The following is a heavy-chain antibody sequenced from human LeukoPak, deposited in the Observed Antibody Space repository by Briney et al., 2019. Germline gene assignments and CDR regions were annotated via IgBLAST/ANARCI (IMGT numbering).Heavy chain of an antibody. D-gene: IGHD3-22*01. CDR1: GGTFSSYA. Sequence: GASVKVSCKASGGTFSSYAISWVRQAPGQGLEWMGRIIPILGIANYAQKFQGRVTITADKSTSTAYMELSSLRSEDTAVYYCARGGSGGSGYFARGDWGQGTLVTVSS. V-gene: IGHV1-69*04. CDR2: IIPILGIA. J-gene: IGHJ4*02. CDR3: ARGGSGGSGYFARGD.